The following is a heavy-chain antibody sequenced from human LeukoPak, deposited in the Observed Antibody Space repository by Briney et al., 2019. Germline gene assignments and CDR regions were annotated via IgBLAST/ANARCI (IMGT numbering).Heavy chain of an antibody. V-gene: IGHV1-2*02. CDR3: ARDLGGSGLDYYYYMDV. Sequence: GASVKVSCKASGYTFTGYYMHWVRQAPGQGLEWMGWINPNSGGTNYAQKFQGRVTMTRDTSISTAYMELSRLRSDDTAVYYCARDLGGSGLDYYYYMDVWGKGTTVTVSS. J-gene: IGHJ6*03. D-gene: IGHD3-10*01. CDR2: INPNSGGT. CDR1: GYTFTGYY.